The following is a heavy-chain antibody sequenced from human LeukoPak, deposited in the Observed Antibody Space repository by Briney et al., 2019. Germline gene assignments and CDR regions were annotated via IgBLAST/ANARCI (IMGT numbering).Heavy chain of an antibody. J-gene: IGHJ4*02. V-gene: IGHV3-23*01. D-gene: IGHD3-10*01. CDR2: ISGGGVST. CDR3: AKGMVRGVIPDY. CDR1: GFTFSGYA. Sequence: PGGSLRLSCAASGFTFSGYAMSWVRQAPGKGLEWVSAISGGGVSTYYADSIKGRFTISRDDSKNTLYLQTNSLRAEDTAVYYCAKGMVRGVIPDYWGQGTLVTVSS.